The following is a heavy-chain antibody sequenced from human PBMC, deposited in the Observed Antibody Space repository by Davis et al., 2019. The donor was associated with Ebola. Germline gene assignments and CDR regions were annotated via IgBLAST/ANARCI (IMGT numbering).Heavy chain of an antibody. V-gene: IGHV1-18*01. CDR1: GYSFSSYG. Sequence: ASVKVSCKASGYSFSSYGISWVRQAPGQGLEWMGWVSGNNGKTNYAQKFQGRITMTTDTSTSTAYMELRSLTSDDTAIYYCARDIGVAVPGVMKDAFDIWGQGTMVTVSS. CDR3: ARDIGVAVPGVMKDAFDI. J-gene: IGHJ3*02. D-gene: IGHD2-2*01. CDR2: VSGNNGKT.